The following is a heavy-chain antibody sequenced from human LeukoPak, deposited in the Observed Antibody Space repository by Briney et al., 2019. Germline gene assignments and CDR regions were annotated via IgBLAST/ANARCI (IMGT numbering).Heavy chain of an antibody. Sequence: GGSLRLSCAASGFTFSSYAMSWVRQAPGKGLEWVSAISGSGGSTYYADSVKGRFTISRDNSKNTLYLQMNSLRAEDTAVYYCAKFGTMIVVVTDDAFDIWGQGTMVTVSS. CDR2: ISGSGGST. CDR3: AKFGTMIVVVTDDAFDI. V-gene: IGHV3-23*01. D-gene: IGHD3-22*01. CDR1: GFTFSSYA. J-gene: IGHJ3*02.